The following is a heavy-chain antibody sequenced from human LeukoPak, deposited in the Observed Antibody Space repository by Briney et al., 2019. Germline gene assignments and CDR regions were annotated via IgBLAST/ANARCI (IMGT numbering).Heavy chain of an antibody. CDR2: IRYDGRNK. D-gene: IGHD6-6*01. CDR1: GFIFSSYG. CDR3: ARDGAGSSLYMDV. J-gene: IGHJ6*03. V-gene: IGHV3-30*02. Sequence: GGSLRLSCAASGFIFSSYGMHWVRQAPGKGLEWVAFIRYDGRNKYYADSVKGRFTISRDNSKNTLYLQMNSLRGEDTAVYYCARDGAGSSLYMDVWGKGTTVTVSS.